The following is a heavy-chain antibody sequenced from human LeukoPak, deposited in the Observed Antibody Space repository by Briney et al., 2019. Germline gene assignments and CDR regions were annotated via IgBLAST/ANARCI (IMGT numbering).Heavy chain of an antibody. Sequence: SETLSLTCTVSGGSISSYYWSWIRQPPGKGLEWVGYIYYSGSTNYNPSLKSRVTTSVDTSKNQLSLKLSSVTAADTAVYYCARVIGYCSSTSCFGYFDYWGQGTLVTVSS. CDR2: IYYSGST. V-gene: IGHV4-59*08. CDR3: ARVIGYCSSTSCFGYFDY. J-gene: IGHJ4*02. CDR1: GGSISSYY. D-gene: IGHD2-2*01.